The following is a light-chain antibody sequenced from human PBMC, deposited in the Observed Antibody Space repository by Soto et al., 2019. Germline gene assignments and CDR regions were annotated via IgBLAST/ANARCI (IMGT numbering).Light chain of an antibody. CDR1: SSDVGSFTL. J-gene: IGLJ2*01. CDR2: EVS. Sequence: QSVLTQPASVSGSPGQSITISCTGTSSDVGSFTLVSWYQQYPRKAPKLMIYEVSKRPSGVSNRFSGSRSGYTASLTITGLQAEDEADYFCCSNSISNTILFGGGTKVTVL. CDR3: CSNSISNTIL. V-gene: IGLV2-23*02.